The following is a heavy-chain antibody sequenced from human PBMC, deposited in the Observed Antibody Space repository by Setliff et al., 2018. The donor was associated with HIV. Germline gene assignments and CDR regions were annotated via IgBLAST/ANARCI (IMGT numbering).Heavy chain of an antibody. CDR2: IIPIFGTA. V-gene: IGHV1-69*05. Sequence: ASVKVSCKASGYNFIDYNFIWVRQAPGQGLEWMGGIIPIFGTASHAQKFQGRVTITTDESTSTAYMELSSLRFEDTAMYYCASAYCSSTGCYVRWGNGMDVWGQGTTVTVSS. CDR3: ASAYCSSTGCYVRWGNGMDV. J-gene: IGHJ6*02. CDR1: GYNFIDYN. D-gene: IGHD2-2*01.